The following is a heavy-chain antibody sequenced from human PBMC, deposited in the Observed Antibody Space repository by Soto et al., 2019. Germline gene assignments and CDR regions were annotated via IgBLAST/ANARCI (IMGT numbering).Heavy chain of an antibody. J-gene: IGHJ6*03. CDR1: GYTFTSYG. V-gene: IGHV1-18*01. Sequence: GASVKVSCKASGYTFTSYGISWVRQAPGQGLEWMGWISAYNGNTNYAQKLQGRVTMTTDTSTSTAYMELRSLRSDDTAVYYCARRFWSGYWDSDYYYMDVWGKGTTVTVSS. D-gene: IGHD3-3*01. CDR2: ISAYNGNT. CDR3: ARRFWSGYWDSDYYYMDV.